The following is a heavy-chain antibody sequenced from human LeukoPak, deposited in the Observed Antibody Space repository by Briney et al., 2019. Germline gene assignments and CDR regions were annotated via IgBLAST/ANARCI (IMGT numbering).Heavy chain of an antibody. CDR2: IYYSGST. J-gene: IGHJ4*02. D-gene: IGHD5-24*01. CDR3: ARVAAATTNRRFDY. Sequence: SETLSLTCTVSGGSISSYYWSWIRQPPGKGLEWIGYIYYSGSTNYNPSLKSRVTISVDTSKNQFSLKLSSVTAADAAVYYCARVAAATTNRRFDYWGQGTLVTVSS. CDR1: GGSISSYY. V-gene: IGHV4-59*12.